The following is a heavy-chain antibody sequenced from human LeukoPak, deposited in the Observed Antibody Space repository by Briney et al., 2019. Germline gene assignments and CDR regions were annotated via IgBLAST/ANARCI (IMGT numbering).Heavy chain of an antibody. CDR1: GFTFSSYG. J-gene: IGHJ4*02. CDR2: ISNDGSNR. CDR3: AKDPGAYYYDSSAYYFDS. Sequence: GGSLRLSCAASGFTFSSYGMHWVRQAPGKGLEWVAVISNDGSNRYNADSVKGRFTISRDNSKNTMYLQMNSLRAEDTAVYYCAKDPGAYYYDSSAYYFDSWGQGTLVTVSS. V-gene: IGHV3-33*06. D-gene: IGHD3-22*01.